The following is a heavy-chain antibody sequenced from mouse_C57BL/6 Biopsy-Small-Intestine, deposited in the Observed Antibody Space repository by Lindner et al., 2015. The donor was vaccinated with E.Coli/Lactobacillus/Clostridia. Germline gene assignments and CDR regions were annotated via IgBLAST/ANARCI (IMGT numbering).Heavy chain of an antibody. D-gene: IGHD2-3*01. V-gene: IGHV1-7*01. CDR1: GYTFIIYG. Sequence: SVKVSCKASGYTFIIYGVSWVRQAPGQGLEWMGWINPNSGDTNYAQKFQGRVTMTTDTSTTTAYMELRSLRSDDTAEYYCARDDGNTGAFDIWGQGTMVTVSS. J-gene: IGHJ3*01. CDR3: ARDDGNTGAFDI. CDR2: INPNSGDT.